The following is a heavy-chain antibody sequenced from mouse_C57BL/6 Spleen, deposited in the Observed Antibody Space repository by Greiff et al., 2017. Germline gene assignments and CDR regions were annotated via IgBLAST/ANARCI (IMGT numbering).Heavy chain of an antibody. CDR2: IDPENGDT. CDR3: TFRLPGFAY. J-gene: IGHJ3*01. V-gene: IGHV14-4*01. CDR1: GFNIKDDY. Sequence: EVQLQQSGAELVRPGASVKLSCTASGFNIKDDYMHWVKQRPEQGLEWIGWIDPENGDTEYASKFQGKATITADTSSNTAYLQLSSLTSEDTAVYYCTFRLPGFAYWGQGTLVTVSA.